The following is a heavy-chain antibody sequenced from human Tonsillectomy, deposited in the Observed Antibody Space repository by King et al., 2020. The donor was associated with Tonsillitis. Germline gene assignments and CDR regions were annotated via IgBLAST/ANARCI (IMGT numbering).Heavy chain of an antibody. V-gene: IGHV6-1*01. D-gene: IGHD3-22*01. CDR3: AREVDYYDSSGYKYGMDV. Sequence: VQLQQSGSGLVKPSQPLSLTCAISGDSVSSNSAAWNWIRQSPSRGLVWLGRTYYRSKWYNDYAVSVKSRITINPDTSKNQFSLQLNSVTPEDTAVYYCAREVDYYDSSGYKYGMDVWGQGTTVTVSS. CDR1: GDSVSSNSAA. CDR2: TYYRSKWYN. J-gene: IGHJ6*02.